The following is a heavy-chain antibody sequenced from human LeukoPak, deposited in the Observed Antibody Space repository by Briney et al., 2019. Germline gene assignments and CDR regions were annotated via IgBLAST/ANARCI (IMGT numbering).Heavy chain of an antibody. Sequence: SETLSLTCTVSGGSIRSSNNYWVWIRQPPGKGLEWIAGIHYSGSTYYYPSLKSPVTISVDTSKNQFSLKLSSVPAADTAVYYCARDVRDSSGYYLRAFGYWGQGTLVTVPS. D-gene: IGHD3-22*01. CDR3: ARDVRDSSGYYLRAFGY. V-gene: IGHV4-39*07. CDR1: GGSIRSSNNY. CDR2: IHYSGST. J-gene: IGHJ4*02.